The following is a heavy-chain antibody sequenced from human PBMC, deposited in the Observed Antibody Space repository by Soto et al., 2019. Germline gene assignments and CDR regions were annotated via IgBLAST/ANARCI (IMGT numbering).Heavy chain of an antibody. V-gene: IGHV3-23*01. J-gene: IGHJ4*02. CDR2: LSKDGANE. CDR3: AKDPSTGSADY. CDR1: GFILSNYA. Sequence: GGSLRLSCTASGFILSNYAMNWVRQAPGKGLEWVSTLSKDGANEHYADSVKGRFTISRDGSKNTLYLQMNSLRAEDTAMYYCAKDPSTGSADYWGQGTQVTVSS. D-gene: IGHD3-9*01.